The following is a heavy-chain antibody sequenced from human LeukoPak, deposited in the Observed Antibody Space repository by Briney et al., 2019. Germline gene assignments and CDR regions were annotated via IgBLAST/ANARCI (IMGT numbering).Heavy chain of an antibody. CDR3: ARGRSGSLQI. J-gene: IGHJ3*02. D-gene: IGHD1-26*01. CDR1: GGTFTSYA. V-gene: IGHV1-69*04. CDR2: IIPILGIA. Sequence: SVKVSCKASGGTFTSYAISWVRQAPGQGLEWMGRIIPILGIANYAQKFQSRVTITSDKSTSTAYMQLSSLRSEDTAVYYCARGRSGSLQIWGQGTMVTVSS.